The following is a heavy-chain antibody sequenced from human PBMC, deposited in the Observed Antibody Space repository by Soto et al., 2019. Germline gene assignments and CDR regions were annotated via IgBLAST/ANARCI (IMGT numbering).Heavy chain of an antibody. Sequence: QVQLVQSGAEVKKPGASVKVSCKASGYTFTSYDINWVRQATGQGLEWMGWMNPNSGNTGYAQKFQGRVTMTRNTSISTAYMELSSLRSEDTAVYYCARSTTGTIPHYYYHYGMDVWGQGTTVTVSS. J-gene: IGHJ6*02. V-gene: IGHV1-8*01. CDR2: MNPNSGNT. D-gene: IGHD1-1*01. CDR3: ARSTTGTIPHYYYHYGMDV. CDR1: GYTFTSYD.